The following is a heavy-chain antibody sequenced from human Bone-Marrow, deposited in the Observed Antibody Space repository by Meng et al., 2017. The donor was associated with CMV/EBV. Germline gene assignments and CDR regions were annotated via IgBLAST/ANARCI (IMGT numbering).Heavy chain of an antibody. CDR3: ARGHLGLGV. Sequence: GGSLRLSCATSGLIFSNFWMSWVRQAPGKGLEWVANINPDGSEKHYVDSVKGRFTISRDNAKNPLYLQMNSLRAEDTAVYYCARGHLGLGVWGQGTTVTVSS. V-gene: IGHV3-7*01. CDR1: GLIFSNFW. CDR2: INPDGSEK. J-gene: IGHJ6*02.